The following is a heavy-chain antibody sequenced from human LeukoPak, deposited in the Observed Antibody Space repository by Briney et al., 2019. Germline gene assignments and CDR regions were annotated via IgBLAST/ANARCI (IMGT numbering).Heavy chain of an antibody. CDR1: GGSFSGYY. CDR3: ARALRDTVVVPAARRIGFDP. Sequence: SETLSLTCAVYGGSFSGYYWSWIRQPPGKGLEWIGEINHSGSTNYNPSLKSRVTISVDTSKNQFSLKLSSVTAADTAVYYCARALRDTVVVPAARRIGFDPWGQGTLVTVSS. D-gene: IGHD2-2*01. CDR2: INHSGST. V-gene: IGHV4-34*01. J-gene: IGHJ5*02.